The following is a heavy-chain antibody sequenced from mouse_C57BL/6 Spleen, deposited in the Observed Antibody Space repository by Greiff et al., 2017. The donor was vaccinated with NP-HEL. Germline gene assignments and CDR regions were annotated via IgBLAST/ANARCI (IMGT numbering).Heavy chain of an antibody. CDR3: ARSARITTVGSFAY. CDR1: GERWRGEG. J-gene: IGHJ3*01. D-gene: IGHD1-1*01. CDR2: ISHLHFFT. Sequence: VQLQQPGTELVKPGESVKRWGKELGERWRGEGATRGPERPCPVLSFLFHISHLHFFTNYNYKFKSKATLTVDKSSSTAYMQLSSLTSEDSAVYYCARSARITTVGSFAYWGQGTLVTVSA. V-gene: IGHV1-53*01.